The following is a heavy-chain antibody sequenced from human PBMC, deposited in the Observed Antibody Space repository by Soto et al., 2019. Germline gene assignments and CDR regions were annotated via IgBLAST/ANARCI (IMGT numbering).Heavy chain of an antibody. CDR2: IYYSGST. CDR1: GGSISSYY. J-gene: IGHJ6*03. V-gene: IGHV4-59*08. CDR3: ARHTTYVDWSTSLPYYYYYMDV. D-gene: IGHD3-9*01. Sequence: SETLSLTCTVSGGSISSYYWSWIRQPPGKGLEWIGYIYYSGSTNYNPSLKSRVTISVDTSKNQFSLKLSSVTAADTTVYYCARHTTYVDWSTSLPYYYYYMDVWGKGTTVTVSS.